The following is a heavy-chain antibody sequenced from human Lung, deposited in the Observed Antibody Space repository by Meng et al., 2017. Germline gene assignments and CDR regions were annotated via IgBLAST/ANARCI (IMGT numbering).Heavy chain of an antibody. CDR3: ARSQQWLDS. CDR1: GDSVSSNSAA. Sequence: QVHLQLSGPGLVKPSQTLAITCAISGDSVSSNSAAWNWSRQSPSRGLEWLGRTYYRSKWYNGYAVSVRSRITINPATSKNQFSLQLNSVTPEDTAVYYCARSQQWLDSWGQGTLVTVSS. V-gene: IGHV6-1*01. J-gene: IGHJ4*02. CDR2: TYYRSKWYN. D-gene: IGHD6-19*01.